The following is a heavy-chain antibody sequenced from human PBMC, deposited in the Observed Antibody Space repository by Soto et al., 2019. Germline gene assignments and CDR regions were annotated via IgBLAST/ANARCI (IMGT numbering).Heavy chain of an antibody. V-gene: IGHV1-8*01. D-gene: IGHD3-3*01. CDR3: ARGGTYDFWSGYYLDFDY. Sequence: ASVKVSCKASGYTFTSYDINWVRQATGQGLEWMGWMNPNSGNTGYAQKFQGRVTMTRNTSISTAYMELSSLRSEDTAVYYCARGGTYDFWSGYYLDFDYWGQGTLVTVPS. J-gene: IGHJ4*02. CDR2: MNPNSGNT. CDR1: GYTFTSYD.